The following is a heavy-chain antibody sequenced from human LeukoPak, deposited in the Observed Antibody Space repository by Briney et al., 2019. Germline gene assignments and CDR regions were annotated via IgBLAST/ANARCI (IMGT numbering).Heavy chain of an antibody. V-gene: IGHV4-61*09. Sequence: PSQTLSLTCTVSGGSISSGSYHWIWIRQPAGKGLEWIGHIYTSGGTNYNPSLKSRVTISVDTSKNQFSLKLSSVTAADTAVYYCAKITPGDYARERFNWFDPWGQGTLVTVSS. CDR2: IYTSGGT. CDR1: GGSISSGSYH. CDR3: AKITPGDYARERFNWFDP. D-gene: IGHD4-17*01. J-gene: IGHJ5*02.